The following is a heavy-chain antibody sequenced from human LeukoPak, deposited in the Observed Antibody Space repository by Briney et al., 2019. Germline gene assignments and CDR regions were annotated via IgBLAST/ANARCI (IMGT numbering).Heavy chain of an antibody. Sequence: GGSLRLSCAASGFTFSSYGMHWVRQAPGKGLEWVAVISYDGSNKYYADSVKGRFTISRDNSKNTLYLQMNSLRAEDTAVYYCARTTYYYDSSGYSEVYTLDYWGQGTLVTVSS. CDR3: ARTTYYYDSSGYSEVYTLDY. CDR2: ISYDGSNK. D-gene: IGHD3-22*01. V-gene: IGHV3-30*03. J-gene: IGHJ4*02. CDR1: GFTFSSYG.